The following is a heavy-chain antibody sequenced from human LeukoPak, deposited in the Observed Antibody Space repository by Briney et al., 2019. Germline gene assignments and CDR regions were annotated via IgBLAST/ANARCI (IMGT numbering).Heavy chain of an antibody. D-gene: IGHD3-10*01. CDR2: IKHSGST. Sequence: SETLSLTCTVSGGSISSYYWSWIRQPPGKGLEWIGEIKHSGSTNYNPSLKSRVTISVDTPKNQFSLKLSSVTAADTAVYYCARGGSNYYGSGSYYNRAFDIWGQGTMVTVSS. CDR1: GGSISSYY. CDR3: ARGGSNYYGSGSYYNRAFDI. J-gene: IGHJ3*02. V-gene: IGHV4-34*01.